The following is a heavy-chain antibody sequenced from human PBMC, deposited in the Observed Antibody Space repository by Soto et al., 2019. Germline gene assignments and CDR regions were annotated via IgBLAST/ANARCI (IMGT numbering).Heavy chain of an antibody. J-gene: IGHJ4*02. CDR3: ARGLYNWNYFDY. Sequence: PSETLSLTCAVYGGSFSGYYWTWIRQPPGTGLEWIGEINHSGCTNYNPSLKSRVTISVDTSKNQFSLKLSSVTAADTAVYYCARGLYNWNYFDYWGQGTLVTVSS. V-gene: IGHV4-34*09. D-gene: IGHD1-20*01. CDR1: GGSFSGYY. CDR2: INHSGCT.